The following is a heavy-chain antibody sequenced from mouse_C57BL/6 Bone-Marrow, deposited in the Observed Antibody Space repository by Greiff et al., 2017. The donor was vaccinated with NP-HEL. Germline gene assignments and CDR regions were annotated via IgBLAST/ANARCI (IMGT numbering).Heavy chain of an antibody. V-gene: IGHV5-4*03. D-gene: IGHD2-3*01. CDR3: ARWGWLLLAY. CDR2: ISDGGSYT. J-gene: IGHJ3*01. Sequence: EVMLVESGGGLVKPGGSLKLSCAASGFTFSSYAMSWVRQTPEKRLEWVATISDGGSYTYYPDNVKGRFTISRDNAKNNLYLQMSHLKSEDTAMYYCARWGWLLLAYWGQGTLVTVSA. CDR1: GFTFSSYA.